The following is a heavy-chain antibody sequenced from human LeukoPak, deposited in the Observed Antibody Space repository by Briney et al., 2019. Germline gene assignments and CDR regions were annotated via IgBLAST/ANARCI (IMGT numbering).Heavy chain of an antibody. CDR1: GYTFTNYD. J-gene: IGHJ5*02. V-gene: IGHV1-8*01. CDR2: MHPNSGKT. Sequence: AGSVKVSCKTSGYTFTNYDINWVRLATGQGLEWMGWMHPNSGKTVYAQKFQGRVTMTRDTSTSTAYMELSSLRFEDTAVYYCAKGWRSSGWYEEGSWGQGTLVTVSS. D-gene: IGHD6-13*01. CDR3: AKGWRSSGWYEEGS.